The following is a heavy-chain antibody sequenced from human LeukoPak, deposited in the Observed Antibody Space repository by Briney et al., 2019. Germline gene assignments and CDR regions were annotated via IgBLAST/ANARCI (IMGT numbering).Heavy chain of an antibody. CDR2: IYYSGST. D-gene: IGHD3-16*02. J-gene: IGHJ3*02. Sequence: ASETLSLTCTVSGGSLSSYYWSWLRQPPGKGQEWIGYIYYSGSTNYNPSLKSRVTISVDTSKNQFSLKLSSVTAADTAVYYCARDSYIVGAFDIWGQGTMVTVSS. CDR1: GGSLSSYY. V-gene: IGHV4-59*01. CDR3: ARDSYIVGAFDI.